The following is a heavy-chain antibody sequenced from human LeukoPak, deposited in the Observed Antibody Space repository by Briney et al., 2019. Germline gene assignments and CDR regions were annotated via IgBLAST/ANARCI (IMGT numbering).Heavy chain of an antibody. Sequence: SETLSLTCTVSGGSISSSSYYWGWIRQPPGKGLEWIGSMYYSVSTYYNPSLRSRVTISVDTSKNQFSLKVNSVTAADTAVYYCARGGYYDSSGYYYSERDYFDYWGQGTLVTVSS. V-gene: IGHV4-39*01. CDR3: ARGGYYDSSGYYYSERDYFDY. CDR2: MYYSVST. D-gene: IGHD3-22*01. J-gene: IGHJ4*02. CDR1: GGSISSSSYY.